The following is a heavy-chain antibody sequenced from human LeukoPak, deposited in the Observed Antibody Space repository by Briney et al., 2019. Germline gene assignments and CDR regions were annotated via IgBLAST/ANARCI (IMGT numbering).Heavy chain of an antibody. CDR1: GGSISSYY. CDR3: ARHNSTFGMFFGVVTRSVWFDP. Sequence: PSETLSLTCTVSGGSISSYYWSWIRQPAGKGLEWIGRIYTSGSTNYNPSLKSRVTMSVDTSKNQFALKLSSVTAADTAVYYCARHNSTFGMFFGVVTRSVWFDPWGQGTLVTVSS. V-gene: IGHV4-4*07. J-gene: IGHJ5*02. CDR2: IYTSGST. D-gene: IGHD3-3*01.